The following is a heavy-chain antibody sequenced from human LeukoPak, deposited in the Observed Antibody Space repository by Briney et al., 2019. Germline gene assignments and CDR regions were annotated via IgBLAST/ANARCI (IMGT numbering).Heavy chain of an antibody. J-gene: IGHJ4*02. CDR1: GYTFTGYY. CDR3: ARDVCSSTSCYVPDD. Sequence: ASVKVSCKASGYTFTGYYMHWVGQAPGQGLEWMGWINPNSGGTNYAQKFQGRVTMTRDTSISTAYMELSRLRSDDTAVYYCARDVCSSTSCYVPDDWGQGTLVTVSS. CDR2: INPNSGGT. V-gene: IGHV1-2*02. D-gene: IGHD2-2*01.